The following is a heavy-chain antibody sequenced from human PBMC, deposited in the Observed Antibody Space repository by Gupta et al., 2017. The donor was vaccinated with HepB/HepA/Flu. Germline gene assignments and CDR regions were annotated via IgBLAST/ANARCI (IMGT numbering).Heavy chain of an antibody. CDR1: QLIKDYA. CDR3: TKDIQPGGTDV. J-gene: IGHJ6*02. CDR2: RYWDSRT. D-gene: IGHD5-18*01. V-gene: IGHV3-9*01. Sequence: EVQLVESGGDLVQPGGSLRLSCAASQLIKDYAMHWVRQIPGKGLEWVSGRYWDSRTGYADSVRGRFTISRDNAKNSLFLQMNSLRAEDTALYYCTKDIQPGGTDVWGQGTTVIVSS.